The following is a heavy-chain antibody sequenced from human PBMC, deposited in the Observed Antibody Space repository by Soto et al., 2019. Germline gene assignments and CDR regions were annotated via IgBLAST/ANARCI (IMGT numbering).Heavy chain of an antibody. V-gene: IGHV3-73*01. Sequence: EVQLVESGGGLVQPGGSLKLSCAASGFIFSGSTMHWVRQASGKGLEWVGRVTTKTSNYATSYNAAVRGRFTISRDDSNNAAYLQMNSLKTEDSAVYYCARSHLADYSNADFYYWGQGTLVTVSS. CDR2: VTTKTSNYAT. CDR3: ARSHLADYSNADFYY. D-gene: IGHD4-4*01. J-gene: IGHJ4*02. CDR1: GFIFSGST.